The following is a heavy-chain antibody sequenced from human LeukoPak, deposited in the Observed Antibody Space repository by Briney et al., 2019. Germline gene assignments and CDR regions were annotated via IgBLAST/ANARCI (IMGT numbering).Heavy chain of an antibody. CDR2: VYTGGST. D-gene: IGHD4-11*01. J-gene: IGHJ4*02. CDR3: AKSYFDYSTYYSYYFNL. CDR1: GGSISGGY. Sequence: SETLSLTCTVSGGSISGGYWSWIRQPPGRGLEWIGYVYTGGSTNYNPSLKSRVTISVDTSRSQFALKLSSVTAADTAVYYCAKSYFDYSTYYSYYFNLWGQGALVTVSS. V-gene: IGHV4-4*09.